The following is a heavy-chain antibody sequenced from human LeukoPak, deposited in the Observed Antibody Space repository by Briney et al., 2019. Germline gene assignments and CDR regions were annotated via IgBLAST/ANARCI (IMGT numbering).Heavy chain of an antibody. J-gene: IGHJ4*02. Sequence: GGSLRLSCVVSGFSFSTYSMNWVRQAPGTGLEWVSSISYSSETIYYADSVKGRFTISRDNAKNSLCLQMNSLRAEDTAIYYCAGRSCSDGVCPFDFWDQGTLVTVSS. CDR2: ISYSSETI. CDR3: AGRSCSDGVCPFDF. CDR1: GFSFSTYS. V-gene: IGHV3-21*01. D-gene: IGHD2-8*01.